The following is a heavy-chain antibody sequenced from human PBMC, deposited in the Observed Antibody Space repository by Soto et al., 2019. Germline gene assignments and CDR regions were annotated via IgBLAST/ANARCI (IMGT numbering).Heavy chain of an antibody. CDR2: ISAYNGNT. CDR3: ARDIVVVPAAPNDAFDI. D-gene: IGHD2-2*01. CDR1: GYTFTSYG. V-gene: IGHV1-18*04. Sequence: ASVKVSCKASGYTFTSYGISWVRQAPGQGLEWMGWISAYNGNTKNAQKFQGRVTMATDTSTSTAYMELRSLRSDDTAVYYCARDIVVVPAAPNDAFDIWGQ. J-gene: IGHJ3*02.